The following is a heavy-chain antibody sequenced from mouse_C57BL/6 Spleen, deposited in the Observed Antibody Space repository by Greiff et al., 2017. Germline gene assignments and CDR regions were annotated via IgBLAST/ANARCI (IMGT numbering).Heavy chain of an antibody. V-gene: IGHV1-81*01. Sequence: VQRVESGAELARPGASVKLSCKASGYTFTSYGISWVKQRTGQGLEWIGEIYPRSGNTYYNEKFKGKATLTADKSSSTAYMELRSLTSEDSAVYFCARGSNSYFDYWGQGTTLTVSS. CDR1: GYTFTSYG. CDR3: ARGSNSYFDY. CDR2: IYPRSGNT. J-gene: IGHJ2*01. D-gene: IGHD2-5*01.